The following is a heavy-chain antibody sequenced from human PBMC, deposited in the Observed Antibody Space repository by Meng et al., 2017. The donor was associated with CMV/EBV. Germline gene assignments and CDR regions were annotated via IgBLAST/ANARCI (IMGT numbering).Heavy chain of an antibody. CDR3: AREGVGCSSTSCFPSSGMDV. J-gene: IGHJ6*02. V-gene: IGHV4-34*01. CDR2: INHSGST. CDR1: GESFSGYY. D-gene: IGHD2-2*01. Sequence: GSLRLSCAVYGESFSGYYWSWIRQPPGKGLEWIGEINHSGSTNYNPSLKSRVTISVDTSKNQFSLKLSSVTAADTAVYYCAREGVGCSSTSCFPSSGMDVWGQGTTVTVSS.